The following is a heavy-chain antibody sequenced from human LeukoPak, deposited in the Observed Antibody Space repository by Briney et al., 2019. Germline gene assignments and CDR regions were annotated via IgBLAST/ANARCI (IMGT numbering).Heavy chain of an antibody. CDR1: GFTFSDYY. J-gene: IGHJ6*04. Sequence: GGSLSLSCPASGFTFSDYYMSWIRQAPGKGLEWLSYISSSGSYTNYADSVKGRFTTSRDNAKNSVYLQMNSLRAEDTAVYYCARDDYASGSYGMDVWGKGTTVTVSS. CDR3: ARDDYASGSYGMDV. CDR2: ISSSGSYT. D-gene: IGHD3-10*01. V-gene: IGHV3-11*06.